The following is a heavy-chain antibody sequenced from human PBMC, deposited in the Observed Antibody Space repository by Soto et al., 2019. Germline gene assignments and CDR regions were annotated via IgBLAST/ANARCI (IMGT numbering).Heavy chain of an antibody. D-gene: IGHD2-2*01. CDR3: TRIYCTTTSCFINGMDV. CDR1: GYVITNGYH. Sequence: SETLSLTCGVSGYVITNGYHWGCIRQPPGKELEWIGTTSHSGDTYYNPSLKSRVTISIDTAKNHLSLILSSVTAADTATYYCTRIYCTTTSCFINGMDVWGQGTTVTV. J-gene: IGHJ6*02. CDR2: TSHSGDT. V-gene: IGHV4-38-2*01.